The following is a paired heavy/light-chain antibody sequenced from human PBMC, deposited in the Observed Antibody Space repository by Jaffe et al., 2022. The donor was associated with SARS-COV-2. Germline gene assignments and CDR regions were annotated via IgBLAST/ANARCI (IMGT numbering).Heavy chain of an antibody. V-gene: IGHV7-4-1*02. J-gene: IGHJ6*03. CDR1: GYIFTHHT. CDR3: ARIQWMSMIRGVPYMDV. CDR2: INTNTGNP. Sequence: QVQLVQSGSELKKPGASVAISCKASGYIFTHHTINWVRQAPGQGLEWMGWINTNTGNPTYAQGFAGRFVFSLDSSVSTAYLQISSLKPEDTGVYYCARIQWMSMIRGVPYMDVWGRGTAVTVSS. D-gene: IGHD3-10*01.
Light chain of an antibody. CDR2: AAS. CDR1: HDITNF. V-gene: IGKV1-9*01. Sequence: DIQLTQSPSFLSASVGDRVTITCRASHDITNFLVWYQQKPGKAPNLLIYAASTLQSGVPSRFSGSGSGTEFTLTISSLQPEDFATYYCQHLGFGGGTRVEIK. J-gene: IGKJ4*01. CDR3: QHLG.